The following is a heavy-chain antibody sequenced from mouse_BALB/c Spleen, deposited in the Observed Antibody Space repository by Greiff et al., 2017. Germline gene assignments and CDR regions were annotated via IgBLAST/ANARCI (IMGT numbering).Heavy chain of an antibody. D-gene: IGHD2-14*01. CDR3: ARDRYDEDYAMDY. CDR2: ISSGGST. CDR1: GFTFSSYA. V-gene: IGHV5-6-5*01. Sequence: EVKVEESGGGLVKPGGSLKLSCAASGFTFSSYAMSWVRQTPEKRLEWVASISSGGSTYYPDSVKGRFTISRDNARNILYLQMSSLRSEDTAMYYCARDRYDEDYAMDYWGQGTSVTVSS. J-gene: IGHJ4*01.